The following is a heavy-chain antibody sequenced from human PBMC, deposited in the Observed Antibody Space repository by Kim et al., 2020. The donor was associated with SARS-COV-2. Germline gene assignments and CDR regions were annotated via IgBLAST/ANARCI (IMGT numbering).Heavy chain of an antibody. CDR2: IYYSGST. CDR1: GGSISSSSYY. CDR3: ARPKDIVATTEYYFDY. V-gene: IGHV4-39*01. D-gene: IGHD5-12*01. Sequence: SETLSLTCTDSGGSISSSSYYWGWIRQPPGKGLEWIGSIYYSGSTYYNPSLKSRVTISVDTSKNQFSLKLSSVTAADTAVYYCARPKDIVATTEYYFDYWGQGTLVTVSS. J-gene: IGHJ4*02.